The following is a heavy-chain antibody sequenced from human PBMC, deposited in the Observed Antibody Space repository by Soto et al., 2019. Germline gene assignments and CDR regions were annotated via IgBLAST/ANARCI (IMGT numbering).Heavy chain of an antibody. D-gene: IGHD1-7*01. Sequence: PGGSLRFSCASFGLTFSSYGMHWVRQAPGKGLEWVAVISYDGSNKYYADSVKGRFTISRDNSKNTLYLQMSSLKPEDTAVYYCAKDTELQAYYYYYGMDVWGQGTAVTVSS. J-gene: IGHJ6*02. CDR1: GLTFSSYG. CDR3: AKDTELQAYYYYYGMDV. V-gene: IGHV3-30*18. CDR2: ISYDGSNK.